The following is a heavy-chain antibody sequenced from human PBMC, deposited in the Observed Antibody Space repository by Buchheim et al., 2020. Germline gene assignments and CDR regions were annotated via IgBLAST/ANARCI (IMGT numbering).Heavy chain of an antibody. V-gene: IGHV3-48*03. J-gene: IGHJ4*02. CDR3: AREYCSSTGCSYFDY. CDR1: GFTFSSYE. CDR2: IRSSGSTT. D-gene: IGHD2-2*01. Sequence: EVQLVESGGGLVQPGGSLRLSCAASGFTFSSYEMNWVRQAPGKGLEWVSYIRSSGSTTYYADSVKGRFTISRDNAKNSLYLQMNSLGAEDTAFYYCAREYCSSTGCSYFDYWGQGTL.